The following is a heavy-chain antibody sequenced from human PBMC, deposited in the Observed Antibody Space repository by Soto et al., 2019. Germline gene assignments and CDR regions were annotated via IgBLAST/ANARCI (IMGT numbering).Heavy chain of an antibody. V-gene: IGHV3-23*01. CDR3: AKERPLLLF. CDR2: ISDTGDYT. J-gene: IGHJ4*02. Sequence: GGSLRLSCAASGFTFSSYAMSWVRQAPGKGLEWVSYISDTGDYTYYADSVKGRFIISRDNSKNTLYLQMKSLRAEDKAVYYCAKERPLLLFWGRGIRVTFSS. D-gene: IGHD2-15*01. CDR1: GFTFSSYA.